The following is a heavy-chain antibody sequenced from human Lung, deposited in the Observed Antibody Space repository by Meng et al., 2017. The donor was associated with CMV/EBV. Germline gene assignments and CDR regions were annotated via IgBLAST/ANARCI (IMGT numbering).Heavy chain of an antibody. J-gene: IGHJ4*02. V-gene: IGHV4-38-2*02. CDR2: IYHSGTT. CDR1: GYFITTGFH. CDR3: ARANTAMGPFDS. Sequence: SXTLSLXCTVSGYFITTGFHWGWIRQPPGKGLEWIGSIYHSGTTYYNPSLGSRLTMSVDTSKNHFSLKLSSVTAADTAVYYCARANTAMGPFDSWGQGTXVNGAS. D-gene: IGHD5-18*01.